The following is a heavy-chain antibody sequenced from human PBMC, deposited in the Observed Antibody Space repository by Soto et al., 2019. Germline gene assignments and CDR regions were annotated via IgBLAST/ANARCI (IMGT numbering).Heavy chain of an antibody. CDR2: IWYDGSNK. D-gene: IGHD6-13*01. J-gene: IGHJ6*02. CDR1: GFTFSSYG. CDR3: ARENGIAAAGSRVYYYYGMDD. Sequence: PAGSLRLFCAASGFTFSSYGMHSVRQAPGKGLEWVAVIWYDGSNKYYEDSEQGRFTISRDKSKNTLYLQMNSLRAEDTAVYYCARENGIAAAGSRVYYYYGMDDCGQGTTVTVSS. V-gene: IGHV3-33*01.